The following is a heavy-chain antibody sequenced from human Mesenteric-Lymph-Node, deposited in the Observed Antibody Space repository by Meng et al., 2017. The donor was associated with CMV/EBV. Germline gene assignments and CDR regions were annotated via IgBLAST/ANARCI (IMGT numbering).Heavy chain of an antibody. CDR3: VRSDAIFDILTD. CDR2: LSPDGHNK. J-gene: IGHJ4*02. CDR1: GFSFSNSA. D-gene: IGHD3-9*01. V-gene: IGHV3-30*04. Sequence: GGSLRLSCAASGFSFSNSAIHWVRQAPGKGLVWVAALSPDGHNKYYRDSVKGRFTISRDNSKNMVSLQMNSLGPQDTAVYYCVRSDAIFDILTDWGQGTLVTVSS.